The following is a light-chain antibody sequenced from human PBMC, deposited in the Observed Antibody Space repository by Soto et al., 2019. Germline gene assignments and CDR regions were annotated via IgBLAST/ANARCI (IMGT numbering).Light chain of an antibody. CDR1: SSDVGGYNY. V-gene: IGLV2-14*01. J-gene: IGLJ1*01. CDR2: DVS. CDR3: SSYTTDSTYV. Sequence: QSALTQPASVSGSPGQSITISCTGTSSDVGGYNYVSWYQEHPGKAPKLMIYDVSNRPSGVSNRFSGSKSGNTASLTISGLQAEDEADYYCSSYTTDSTYVFGTGTKHTVL.